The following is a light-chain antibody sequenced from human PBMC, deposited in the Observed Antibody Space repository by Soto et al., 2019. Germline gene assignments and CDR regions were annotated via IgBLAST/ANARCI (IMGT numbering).Light chain of an antibody. Sequence: IVLPQYQCTLSLSPGERSTLSCRASQSVSNNYLAWYQQQPGQAPRLLIYGASNRATGIPDRFSGSGSGTDFTLTISRLEPEDFAAYYCQQYGSSGTFGQGTKVDIK. V-gene: IGKV3-20*01. CDR1: QSVSNNY. CDR3: QQYGSSGT. J-gene: IGKJ1*01. CDR2: GAS.